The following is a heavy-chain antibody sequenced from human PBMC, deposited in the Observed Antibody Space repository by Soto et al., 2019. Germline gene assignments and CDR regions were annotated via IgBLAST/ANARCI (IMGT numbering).Heavy chain of an antibody. D-gene: IGHD6-13*01. J-gene: IGHJ4*02. Sequence: VQSGGEVKKPGASVKVSCKASGYTFSNNGFTWVRQAPGQGLEWMGWIGGYNGNTNNAPKFQGRVTITADTSTSTAHMELRGLRSDDTAVYYCATAIAATGPADSWGQGTLVTVSS. CDR1: GYTFSNNG. V-gene: IGHV1-18*01. CDR2: IGGYNGNT. CDR3: ATAIAATGPADS.